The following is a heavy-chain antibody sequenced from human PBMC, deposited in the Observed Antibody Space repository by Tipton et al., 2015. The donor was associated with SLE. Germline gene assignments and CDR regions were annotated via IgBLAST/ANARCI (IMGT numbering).Heavy chain of an antibody. J-gene: IGHJ5*02. CDR3: ARGDRGVLLPHYWFDP. V-gene: IGHV4-39*07. D-gene: IGHD3-10*01. CDR1: GGSISSSSYY. CDR2: INHSGST. Sequence: TLSLTCTVSGGSISSSSYYWGWIRQPPGKGLEWIGEINHSGSTNYNPSLKSRVTISVGTSKNQFSLKLSSVTAADTAVYYCARGDRGVLLPHYWFDPWGQGTLVTVSS.